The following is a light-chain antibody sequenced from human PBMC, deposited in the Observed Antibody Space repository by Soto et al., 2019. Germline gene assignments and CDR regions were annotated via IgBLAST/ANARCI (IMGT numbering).Light chain of an antibody. Sequence: CISRGGRVTIKCRARQSSSSWVAWYQQKPGKAPKLLIYDASTLESGVPTRFSGSGSGTEFTLTISSLHPDDFATYYRQQDNMLSTFAEGTKV. CDR1: QSSSSW. CDR2: DAS. CDR3: QQDNMLST. J-gene: IGKJ1*01. V-gene: IGKV1-5*01.